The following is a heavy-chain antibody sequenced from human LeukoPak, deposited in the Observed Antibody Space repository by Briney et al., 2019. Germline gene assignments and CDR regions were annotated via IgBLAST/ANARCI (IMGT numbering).Heavy chain of an antibody. CDR1: GFTFSSYA. Sequence: GGSLRLSCAASGFTFSSYAMSWVRQAPGRGLEWVSAISGSGGSTYYADSVKGRFTISRDNAKNSLYLQMNSLRAEDTAVYYCARGYLTIAAAVDYWGQGTLVTVSS. D-gene: IGHD6-13*01. V-gene: IGHV3-23*01. J-gene: IGHJ4*02. CDR3: ARGYLTIAAAVDY. CDR2: ISGSGGST.